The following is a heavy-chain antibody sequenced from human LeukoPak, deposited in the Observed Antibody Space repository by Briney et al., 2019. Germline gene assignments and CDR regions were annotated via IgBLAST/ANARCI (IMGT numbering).Heavy chain of an antibody. J-gene: IGHJ4*02. Sequence: GSLRLSCAASGFTFSDYYMSWIRQAPGKGLEWVSYISSSGSTIYYADSVKGRFTISRDNARNSVYLQMNSLRAEDTAVYYCAREGDGYNSPIDYWGQGTPVTVSS. V-gene: IGHV3-11*04. D-gene: IGHD5-24*01. CDR1: GFTFSDYY. CDR2: ISSSGSTI. CDR3: AREGDGYNSPIDY.